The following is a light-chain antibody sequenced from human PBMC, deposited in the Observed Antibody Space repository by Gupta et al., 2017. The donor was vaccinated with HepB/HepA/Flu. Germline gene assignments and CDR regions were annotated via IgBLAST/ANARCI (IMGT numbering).Light chain of an antibody. CDR3: ASWDDSLSGWV. CDR1: TSNIGSNY. CDR2: RSD. J-gene: IGLJ3*02. V-gene: IGLV1-47*01. Sequence: QSVLTQPPSASGPPEQRVTISCSGSTSNIGSNYVYWYQQRPGTAPKLLIYRSDQRPSGVPDRFSGSKSGTSASLAISGLRSGDEADYYCASWDDSLSGWVFGGGTKVTVL.